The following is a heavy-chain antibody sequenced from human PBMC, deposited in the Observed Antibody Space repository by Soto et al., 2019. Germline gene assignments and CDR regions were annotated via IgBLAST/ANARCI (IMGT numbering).Heavy chain of an antibody. CDR1: GGSISSGDYY. Sequence: TSETLSLTCTVSGGSISSGDYYWIWIRQPPGKGLEWIGYIYYSGSTYYNPSLKSRVTISVDTSKNQFSLKLSSVTAADTAVYYCARGDYEYNWFDPWGQGTLVTVSS. CDR3: ARGDYEYNWFDP. CDR2: IYYSGST. V-gene: IGHV4-30-4*01. J-gene: IGHJ5*02. D-gene: IGHD3-22*01.